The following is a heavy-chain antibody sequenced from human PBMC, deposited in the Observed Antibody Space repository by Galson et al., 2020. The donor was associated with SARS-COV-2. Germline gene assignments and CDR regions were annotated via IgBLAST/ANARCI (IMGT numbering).Heavy chain of an antibody. CDR3: ARGSWSYLVYFDY. D-gene: IGHD1-26*01. CDR2: ISYDGSNK. V-gene: IGHV3-30*04. J-gene: IGHJ4*02. Sequence: GESLKISCAASGFTFSSYAMHWVRQAPGKGLEWVAVISYDGSNKYYADSVKGRFTISRDNSKNTLYLQMNSLRAEDTAVYYCARGSWSYLVYFDYWGQGTLVTVSS. CDR1: GFTFSSYA.